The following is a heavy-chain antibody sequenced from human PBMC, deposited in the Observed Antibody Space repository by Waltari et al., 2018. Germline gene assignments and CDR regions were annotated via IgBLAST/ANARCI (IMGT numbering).Heavy chain of an antibody. CDR1: GFTFSSYS. J-gene: IGHJ4*02. D-gene: IGHD6-6*01. CDR2: ISSSSTAI. Sequence: EVQLVESGGGLVQPGGSLRLSCSASGFTFSSYSMSGVRQAPGKGLEWVSYISSSSTAIYYADSVKGRFTISRDNAKNSLYLQVNSLRAEDTAVYYCAREYSSSSGKLFDYWGQGTLVTVSS. V-gene: IGHV3-48*01. CDR3: AREYSSSSGKLFDY.